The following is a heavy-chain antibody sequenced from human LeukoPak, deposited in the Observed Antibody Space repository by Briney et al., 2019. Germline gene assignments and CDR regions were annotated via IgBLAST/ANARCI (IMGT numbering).Heavy chain of an antibody. D-gene: IGHD3-10*01. V-gene: IGHV4-34*01. CDR3: ARAVYVNYYGSGSYWNY. CDR1: GGSFSGYY. Sequence: SETLSLTCAVYGGSFSGYYWSWIRQPPGKGLEWIGEINHSGSTNYNPSLKSRVTISVDTSKNQFSLKLSSVTAADTAVYYCARAVYVNYYGSGSYWNYWGQRTLVTVSS. CDR2: INHSGST. J-gene: IGHJ4*02.